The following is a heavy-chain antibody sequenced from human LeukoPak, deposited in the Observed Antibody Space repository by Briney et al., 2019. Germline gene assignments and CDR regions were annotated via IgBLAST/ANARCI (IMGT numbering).Heavy chain of an antibody. Sequence: SETLSLTCTVSGGSISTYYWSWIRQPAGKGLEWIGRIYFSGITNFNPSLKSRVTMSVDTSKNQFSLKLRSVTAADTAVYYCARENGDYGWFDPWDQGTLVTVSS. D-gene: IGHD4-17*01. J-gene: IGHJ5*02. CDR1: GGSISTYY. CDR3: ARENGDYGWFDP. CDR2: IYFSGIT. V-gene: IGHV4-4*07.